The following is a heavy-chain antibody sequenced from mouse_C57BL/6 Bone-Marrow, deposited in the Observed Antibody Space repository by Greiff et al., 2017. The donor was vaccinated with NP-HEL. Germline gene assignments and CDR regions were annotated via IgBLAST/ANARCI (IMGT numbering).Heavy chain of an antibody. J-gene: IGHJ4*01. CDR2: IRSKSNNYAT. CDR3: VRLPIYYGNGYYAMDY. D-gene: IGHD2-1*01. CDR1: GFSFNTYA. V-gene: IGHV10-1*01. Sequence: GGGLVQPKGSLKLSCAASGFSFNTYAMNWVRQAPGKGLEWVARIRSKSNNYATYYADSVKDRFTISRDDSESMLYLQMNNLKTEDTAMYYCVRLPIYYGNGYYAMDYWGQGTSVTVSS.